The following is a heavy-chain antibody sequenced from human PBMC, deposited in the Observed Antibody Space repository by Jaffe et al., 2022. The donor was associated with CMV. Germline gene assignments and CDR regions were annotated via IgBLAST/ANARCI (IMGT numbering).Heavy chain of an antibody. V-gene: IGHV3-9*01. Sequence: EVQLVESGGGLVQPGRSLRLSCAASGFTFDDYAMHWVRQAPGKGLEWVSGISWNSGSIGYADSVKGRFTISRDNAKNSLYLQMNSLRAEDTALYYCAKDSSPYYYYYGMDVWGQGTTVTVSS. CDR1: GFTFDDYA. D-gene: IGHD6-13*01. J-gene: IGHJ6*02. CDR3: AKDSSPYYYYYGMDV. CDR2: ISWNSGSI.